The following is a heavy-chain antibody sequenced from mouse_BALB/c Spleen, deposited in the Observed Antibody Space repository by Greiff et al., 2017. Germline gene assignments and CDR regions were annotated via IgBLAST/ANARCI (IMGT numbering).Heavy chain of an antibody. CDR1: GFTFSSYT. CDR3: ARQNWAYFDY. D-gene: IGHD4-1*01. J-gene: IGHJ2*01. CDR2: ISNGGGST. V-gene: IGHV5-12-2*01. Sequence: EVKLVESGGGLVKPGGSLKLSCAASGFTFSSYTMSWVRQTPEKRLEWVAYISNGGGSTYYPDTVKGRFTISRDNAKNTLYLQMSSLKSEDTAMYCCARQNWAYFDYWGQGTTLTVSS.